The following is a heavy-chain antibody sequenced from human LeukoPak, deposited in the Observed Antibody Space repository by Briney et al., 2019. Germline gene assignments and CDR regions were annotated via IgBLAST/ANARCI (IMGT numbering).Heavy chain of an antibody. Sequence: GGSLRLSCAASGFTFSSYALTWVRQAPGKGLEWVSAISGSGGTTYYADSVKGRFTISRDNSKNTLYLQMNSLRAEDTTVYYCATKSYSGSYRTDFWGQGTLVTVSS. CDR1: GFTFSSYA. D-gene: IGHD1-26*01. CDR2: ISGSGGTT. V-gene: IGHV3-23*01. CDR3: ATKSYSGSYRTDF. J-gene: IGHJ4*02.